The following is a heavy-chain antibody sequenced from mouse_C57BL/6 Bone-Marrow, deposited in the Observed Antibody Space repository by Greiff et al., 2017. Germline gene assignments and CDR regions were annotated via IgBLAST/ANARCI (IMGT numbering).Heavy chain of an antibody. CDR1: GFNIKDDY. J-gene: IGHJ3*01. CDR2: IDPENGDT. V-gene: IGHV14-4*01. CDR3: TTGYGLFAY. D-gene: IGHD1-1*02. Sequence: VQLKESGAELVRPGASVKLSCTASGFNIKDDYMHWVKQRPEQGLEWIGWIDPENGDTEYASKFQGKATITADPSSNPAYLQLSSLRSEDTAVYYCTTGYGLFAYWGQGTLVTVSA.